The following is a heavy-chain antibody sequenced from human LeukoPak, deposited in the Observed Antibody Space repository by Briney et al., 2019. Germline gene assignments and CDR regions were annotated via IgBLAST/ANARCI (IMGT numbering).Heavy chain of an antibody. CDR1: GYSFSTYW. CDR2: IYPGDSET. J-gene: IGHJ4*02. CDR3: TRQTAAGRPDY. Sequence: GESLKISCKASGYSFSTYWIGWVRQVPGKGLEWMGIIYPGDSETRYSPSFQGQVTISADKSTSTAFLQWSSLKASDTAMYYSTRQTAAGRPDYWGQGTLVTVSS. V-gene: IGHV5-51*01. D-gene: IGHD6-6*01.